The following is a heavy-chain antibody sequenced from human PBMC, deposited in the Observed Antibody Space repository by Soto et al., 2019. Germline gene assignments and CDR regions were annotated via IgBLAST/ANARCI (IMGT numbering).Heavy chain of an antibody. J-gene: IGHJ4*02. CDR3: VRPYYSSSWFPFDR. V-gene: IGHV3-11*01. Sequence: VGSLRLSCTASGFDFGDYYMSWIRQAPGKGLEWVSYIDSDDGTTYYTDSVKGRFTISRDNAKNSLYLQMNSLRVEDTALYYCVRPYYSSSWFPFDRWGQGTLVTVSS. CDR2: IDSDDGTT. D-gene: IGHD6-13*01. CDR1: GFDFGDYY.